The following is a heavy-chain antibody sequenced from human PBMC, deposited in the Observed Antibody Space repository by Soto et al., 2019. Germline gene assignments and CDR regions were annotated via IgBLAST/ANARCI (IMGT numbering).Heavy chain of an antibody. D-gene: IGHD6-25*01. CDR2: IYFTGNT. J-gene: IGHJ5*02. V-gene: IGHV4-39*01. Sequence: SETLSLTCTVSGDSVSSGASHWGWVRQPPGKGLEWIGTIYFTGNTYYTPSLKSRLTMSIDTSKNEFSLRLNSVTAADTAVYYCAGRTFTIAAASYGRSNWFDPWGPGTLVTVSS. CDR1: GDSVSSGASH. CDR3: AGRTFTIAAASYGRSNWFDP.